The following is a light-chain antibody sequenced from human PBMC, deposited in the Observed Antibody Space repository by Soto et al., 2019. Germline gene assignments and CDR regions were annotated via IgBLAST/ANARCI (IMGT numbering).Light chain of an antibody. CDR1: QSVLYSSNNKNY. J-gene: IGKJ1*01. Sequence: DIVMTQSPDSLAVSLGERATINCKSSQSVLYSSNNKNYLAWYQQKPGQPPKLLIYWASTRESGVPDRFSGSGSGTDFPLTISSLQAEDVAVYYCQQYYRTPPTFGQGTKVEIK. CDR3: QQYYRTPPT. CDR2: WAS. V-gene: IGKV4-1*01.